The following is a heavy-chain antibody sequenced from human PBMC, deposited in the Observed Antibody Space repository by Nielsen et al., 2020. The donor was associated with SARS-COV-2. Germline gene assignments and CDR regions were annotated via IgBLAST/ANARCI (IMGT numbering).Heavy chain of an antibody. V-gene: IGHV3-33*01. J-gene: IGHJ6*02. CDR1: GFTFSSYG. D-gene: IGHD5-18*01. CDR3: ARRQIQLWGQSGGMDV. Sequence: GGSLRLSCAASGFTFSSYGMHWVRQAPGKGLEWVAVIWYDGSNKYYADSVKGRFTISRDNSKNTLYLQMNSLRAEDTAVYYCARRQIQLWGQSGGMDVWGQGTTVTAP. CDR2: IWYDGSNK.